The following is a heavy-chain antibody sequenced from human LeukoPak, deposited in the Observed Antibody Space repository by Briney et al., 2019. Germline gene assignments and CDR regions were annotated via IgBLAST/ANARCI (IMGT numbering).Heavy chain of an antibody. CDR2: INPSSGGT. Sequence: ASVKVSCRASGYTFTGYYMHWVRQAPGQGLEWMGWINPSSGGTNYAQKFQGRVTMTRDTSISTAYMELSSLRSDDTAVYYCARRGYSGYDFYIDYWDQATLVTVSS. D-gene: IGHD5-12*01. CDR1: GYTFTGYY. V-gene: IGHV1-2*02. CDR3: ARRGYSGYDFYIDY. J-gene: IGHJ4*02.